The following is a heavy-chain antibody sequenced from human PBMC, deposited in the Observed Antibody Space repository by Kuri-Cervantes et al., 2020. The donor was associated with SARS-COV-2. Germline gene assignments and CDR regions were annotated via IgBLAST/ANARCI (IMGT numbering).Heavy chain of an antibody. CDR3: ARGISRRLALSHYYYYGMDV. D-gene: IGHD3-16*01. CDR2: INHSGST. V-gene: IGHV4-34*01. Sequence: SETLSLTCAVYGGSFSGYYWSWIRQPPGKGLEWTGEINHSGSTNYNPSLKSRVTISVDTSKNQFSLKLSSVTAADTAVYYCARGISRRLALSHYYYYGMDVWGQGTTVTVSS. CDR1: GGSFSGYY. J-gene: IGHJ6*02.